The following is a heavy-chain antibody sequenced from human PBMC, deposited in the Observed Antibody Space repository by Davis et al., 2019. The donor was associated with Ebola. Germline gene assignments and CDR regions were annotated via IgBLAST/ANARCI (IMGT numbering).Heavy chain of an antibody. CDR3: ARVLGAFDI. D-gene: IGHD2-15*01. J-gene: IGHJ3*02. CDR1: GASISSNTW. CDR2: ISHNGIT. Sequence: MPGGSLRLSCAVSGASISSNTWWRLVRQSPGKGLEWLGEISHNGITKYHPSLTSRVTISMDKSKNQFSLRLTSVTVADAAVYYCARVLGAFDIWGQGTMVTVSS. V-gene: IGHV4-4*02.